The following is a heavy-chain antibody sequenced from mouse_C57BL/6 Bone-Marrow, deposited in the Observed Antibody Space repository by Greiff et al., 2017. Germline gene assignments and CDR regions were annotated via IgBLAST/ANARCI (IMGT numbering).Heavy chain of an antibody. D-gene: IGHD3-2*02. J-gene: IGHJ2*01. CDR1: GYAFSSSW. CDR3: ARGQLRLRGGYFDY. V-gene: IGHV1-82*01. Sequence: QVQLKESGPELVKPGASVKISCKASGYAFSSSWMNWVKQRPGQGLEWIGRIYPGDGDTNYNGKFKGKATLTADKSSSTAYMQLSSLTSEDSAVYFCARGQLRLRGGYFDYWGQGTTLTVSS. CDR2: IYPGDGDT.